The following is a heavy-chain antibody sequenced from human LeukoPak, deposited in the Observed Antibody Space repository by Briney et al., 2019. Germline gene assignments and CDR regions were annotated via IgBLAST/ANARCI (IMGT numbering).Heavy chain of an antibody. CDR2: ISAYNGNT. CDR3: ARGRGIAARRDYYYMDV. V-gene: IGHV1-18*01. CDR1: GCTFTSYG. Sequence: ASVKVSCKASGCTFTSYGISWVRQAPGQGLEWMGWISAYNGNTNYAQKLQGRVTMTTDTSTSTAYMELRSLRSDDTAVHYCARGRGIAARRDYYYMDVWGKGTTVTVSS. J-gene: IGHJ6*03. D-gene: IGHD6-6*01.